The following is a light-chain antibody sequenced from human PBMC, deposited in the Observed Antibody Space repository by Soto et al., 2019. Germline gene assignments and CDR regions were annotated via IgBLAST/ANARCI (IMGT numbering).Light chain of an antibody. V-gene: IGKV1-6*01. CDR2: DGS. J-gene: IGKJ1*01. Sequence: AIQITHSPSSLSASVGDRVTITCRSSQGIRNELGWYQQKPGKAPKLLIYDGSSLQSGVPSRFSGSGSGTDFTLTISSLQPEDFATYFCLQDYSYPRTLGQGTKVDIK. CDR1: QGIRNE. CDR3: LQDYSYPRT.